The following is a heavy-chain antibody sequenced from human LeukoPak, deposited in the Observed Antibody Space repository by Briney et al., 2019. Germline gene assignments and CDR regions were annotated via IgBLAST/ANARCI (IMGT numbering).Heavy chain of an antibody. CDR1: GGSCSGYY. V-gene: IGHV4-34*01. D-gene: IGHD4-17*01. CDR3: ARAPYGVIDY. Sequence: SETLSLTCAVYGGSCSGYYWSWIRQPPGKGLEWIGEINHSGSTNYNPSLKSRVTISVDTSKNQFSLKLSSVTAADTAVYYCARAPYGVIDYWGQGTLVTVSS. CDR2: INHSGST. J-gene: IGHJ4*02.